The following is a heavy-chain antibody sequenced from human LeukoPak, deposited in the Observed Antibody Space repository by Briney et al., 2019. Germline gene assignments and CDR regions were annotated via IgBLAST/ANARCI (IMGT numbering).Heavy chain of an antibody. J-gene: IGHJ4*02. D-gene: IGHD2-15*01. V-gene: IGHV3-48*04. Sequence: GGSLRLSCGASGFTFSSYSMNWVRQVPGKGLEWVSYISSSSSTIYYADSVKGRFTISRDNAKNSLYLQMNSLRAEDTAVYYCARGGYCSGSSCYSTTDYWGQGTLVTVSS. CDR1: GFTFSSYS. CDR3: ARGGYCSGSSCYSTTDY. CDR2: ISSSSSTI.